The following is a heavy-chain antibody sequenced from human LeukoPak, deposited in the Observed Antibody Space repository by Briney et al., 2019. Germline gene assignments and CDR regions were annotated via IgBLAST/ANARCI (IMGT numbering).Heavy chain of an antibody. CDR1: GFTFSDYY. J-gene: IGHJ4*02. D-gene: IGHD3-22*01. CDR2: ISSSGSTI. Sequence: GGSLSLSCAASGFTFSDYYMSWIRQAPGKGLEWVSYISSSGSTIYYADSVKGRFTISRDNARNSLYLQMNSLRAEDTAVYYCARDCYYDSSGYYLHWGQGTLVTVSS. V-gene: IGHV3-11*04. CDR3: ARDCYYDSSGYYLH.